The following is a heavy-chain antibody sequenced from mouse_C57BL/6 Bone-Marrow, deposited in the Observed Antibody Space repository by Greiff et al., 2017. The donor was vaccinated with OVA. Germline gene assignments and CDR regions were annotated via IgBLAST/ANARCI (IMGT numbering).Heavy chain of an antibody. V-gene: IGHV1-26*01. CDR1: GYTFTDYY. D-gene: IGHD3-2*02. CDR2: INPNNGGT. J-gene: IGHJ2*01. Sequence: VQLQQSGPELVKPGASVKISCKASGYTFTDYYMNWVKQSHGKSLEWIGAINPNNGGTSYNQKFKGKATLTVDKSSSTAYMELRSLTSEDSAVYYCARWGQLRLLDYWGQGTTLTVSS. CDR3: ARWGQLRLLDY.